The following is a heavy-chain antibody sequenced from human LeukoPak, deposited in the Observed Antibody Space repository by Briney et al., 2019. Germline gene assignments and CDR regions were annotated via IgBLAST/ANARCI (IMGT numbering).Heavy chain of an antibody. CDR2: INQDGGET. Sequence: GGSLRLSCAVSGFTFRSSWMSWVRQAPGKGLEWVANINQDGGETYYVDSVKGRFTISRDNAQKSLYFQMNSLRAEDTAVYYCASHFGSGSYSGDAFDFWGQGTMVTVSS. D-gene: IGHD3-10*01. J-gene: IGHJ3*01. CDR1: GFTFRSSW. CDR3: ASHFGSGSYSGDAFDF. V-gene: IGHV3-7*01.